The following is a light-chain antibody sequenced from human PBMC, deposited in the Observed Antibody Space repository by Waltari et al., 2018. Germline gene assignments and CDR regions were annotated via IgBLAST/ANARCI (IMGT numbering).Light chain of an antibody. J-gene: IGLJ2*01. CDR3: QVWDSSDDYEV. V-gene: IGLV3-21*02. CDR1: NIESKS. CDR2: NDD. Sequence: SYVLTQPPSVSVAPGQTATITCGGNNIESKSVHWYQQKPGQAPVGVVYNDDHRPSGIPGRFAGADSGNTATLTITRVEAGDEADYYCQVWDSSDDYEVFGGGTKLTVL.